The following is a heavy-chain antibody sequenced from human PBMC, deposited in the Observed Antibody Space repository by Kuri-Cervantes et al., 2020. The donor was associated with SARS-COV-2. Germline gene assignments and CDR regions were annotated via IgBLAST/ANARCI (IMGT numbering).Heavy chain of an antibody. CDR3: ARDRGGVLHIAARSGYFDY. CDR2: ISAYNGNT. CDR1: GYTFTSYG. J-gene: IGHJ4*02. Sequence: ASVKVSCKASGYTFTSYGISWVRQAPGQGLEWMGWISAYNGNTNYAQKLQGRVTMTTDTSTSTAYMELRSLRSDDTAVYYCARDRGGVLHIAARSGYFDYWGQGTLVTVSS. V-gene: IGHV1-18*01. D-gene: IGHD6-6*01.